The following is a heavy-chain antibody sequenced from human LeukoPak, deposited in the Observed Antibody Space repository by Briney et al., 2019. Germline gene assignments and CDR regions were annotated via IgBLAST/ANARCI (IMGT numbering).Heavy chain of an antibody. J-gene: IGHJ4*02. CDR2: ISSSSYYI. V-gene: IGHV3-21*01. Sequence: GGSLRLSCAASGFTFTSYSMNWVRQAPGKGLEWVSSISSSSYYIYYADSVKGRFTISRDNAKNSLYLQMNSLRAEDTAVYYCAREPGDSSGWSEWGQGTLVTVSS. D-gene: IGHD6-19*01. CDR3: AREPGDSSGWSE. CDR1: GFTFTSYS.